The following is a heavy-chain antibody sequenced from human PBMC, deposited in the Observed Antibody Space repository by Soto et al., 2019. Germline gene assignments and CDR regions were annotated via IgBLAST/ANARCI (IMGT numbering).Heavy chain of an antibody. V-gene: IGHV1-18*01. Sequence: QVQLVQYGAEVKKPGASVKVSCKASGYTFTSYGISWVRQAPGQGLEWMGWISAYNGNTNYAQKLQGRVTMTTDTSTSTAYMELSSLRSDDTAVYYCARVMGSGSYLPTTPFDYWGQGTLVTVSS. CDR1: GYTFTSYG. CDR2: ISAYNGNT. CDR3: ARVMGSGSYLPTTPFDY. D-gene: IGHD3-10*01. J-gene: IGHJ4*02.